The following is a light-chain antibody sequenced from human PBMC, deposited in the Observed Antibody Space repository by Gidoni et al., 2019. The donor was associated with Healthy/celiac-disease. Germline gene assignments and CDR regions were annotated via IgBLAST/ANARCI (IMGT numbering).Light chain of an antibody. V-gene: IGKV4-1*01. CDR3: QQCYSTPLT. Sequence: DIVMTQSPDSLAVSLGETATINRNSSQSVLDSSNNKSYLAWYQQKPGQPPKLLIYCASTRESGVPDRFSGSGSGTDFTLTISSLQAEDVAVYYCQQCYSTPLTFGGGTKVEIK. CDR1: QSVLDSSNNKSY. CDR2: CAS. J-gene: IGKJ4*01.